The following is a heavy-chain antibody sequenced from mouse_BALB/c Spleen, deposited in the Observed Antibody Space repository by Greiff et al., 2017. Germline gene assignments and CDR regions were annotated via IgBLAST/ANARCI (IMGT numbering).Heavy chain of an antibody. Sequence: QVQLQQSGAELVRPGVSVKISCKGSGYTFTDYAMHWVKQSHAKSLEWIGVISTYYGDASYNQKFKGKATMTVDKSSSTAYMELARLTSEDSAIYYCARWGGRGYAMDYWGQGTSVTVSS. CDR2: ISTYYGDA. CDR3: ARWGGRGYAMDY. V-gene: IGHV1S137*01. D-gene: IGHD3-3*01. J-gene: IGHJ4*01. CDR1: GYTFTDYA.